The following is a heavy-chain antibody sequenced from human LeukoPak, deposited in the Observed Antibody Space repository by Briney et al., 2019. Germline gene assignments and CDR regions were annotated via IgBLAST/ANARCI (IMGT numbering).Heavy chain of an antibody. Sequence: GASVKVSCKASGYTFTSYGISWVRQAPGQGLEWMGWISAYNGNTNYAQKLQGRVTMTTDTSTSTAYMELRSLRSDDTAVYYCARGDSSSWYSGSMADFEPLDYWGQGTLVTVSS. V-gene: IGHV1-18*01. CDR1: GYTFTSYG. CDR2: ISAYNGNT. J-gene: IGHJ4*02. D-gene: IGHD6-13*01. CDR3: ARGDSSSWYSGSMADFEPLDY.